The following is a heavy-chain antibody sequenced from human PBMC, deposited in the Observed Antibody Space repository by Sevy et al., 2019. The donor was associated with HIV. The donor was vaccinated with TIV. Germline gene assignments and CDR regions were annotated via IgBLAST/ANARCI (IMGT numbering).Heavy chain of an antibody. V-gene: IGHV3-30-3*01. Sequence: GSLRLSCAASGFTFSSYAMHWVRQAPGKGLEWVAVISYDGSNKYYADSVKGRFTISRDNSKNTLYLQMNSLRAEDTAVYYCARDLRGQYYSNYFDYWGQGTLVTVSS. CDR2: ISYDGSNK. CDR3: ARDLRGQYYSNYFDY. CDR1: GFTFSSYA. J-gene: IGHJ4*02. D-gene: IGHD3-10*01.